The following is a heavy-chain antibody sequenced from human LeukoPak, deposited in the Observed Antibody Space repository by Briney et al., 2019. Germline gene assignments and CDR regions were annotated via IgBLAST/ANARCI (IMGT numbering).Heavy chain of an antibody. CDR2: IYYSGST. CDR3: ARNMVRGYYDMAV. D-gene: IGHD3-10*01. J-gene: IGHJ6*03. CDR1: GGSISSGGYY. V-gene: IGHV4-31*03. Sequence: SETLSLTCTVSGGSISSGGYYWSWIRQHPGKGLEWIGYIYYSGSTYYNPSLKSRVTISVDTSKNQFSLKLSSVTAADTAVYYCARNMVRGYYDMAVWGKGTTVTVSS.